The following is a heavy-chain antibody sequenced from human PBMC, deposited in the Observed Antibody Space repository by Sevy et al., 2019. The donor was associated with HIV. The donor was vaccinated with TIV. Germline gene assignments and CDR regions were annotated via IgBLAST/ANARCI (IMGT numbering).Heavy chain of an antibody. CDR3: ARGLAYYFDS. D-gene: IGHD4-17*01. J-gene: IGHJ4*02. CDR2: LYYSGIT. Sequence: SETLSLTCSLSGDSISSYYSTWVRQPPGKGLEWIGYLYYSGITNYNPSLKSRVTISVDTSNNQFSLKLTSVTAADTAVYYCARGLAYYFDSWGQGTLVTVSS. CDR1: GDSISSYY. V-gene: IGHV4-59*08.